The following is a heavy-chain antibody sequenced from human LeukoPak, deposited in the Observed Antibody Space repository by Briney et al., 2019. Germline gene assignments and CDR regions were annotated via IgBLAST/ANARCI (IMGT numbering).Heavy chain of an antibody. J-gene: IGHJ4*02. CDR1: GGSISNYY. D-gene: IGHD3-22*01. CDR2: IYYSGST. CDR3: ARSDSGGYYNEY. Sequence: PSETQSLTCSVSGGSISNYYWSWIRQSPGEGLEWIGNIYYSGSTNYHPSLESRVTISVDTSKDEFSLKMSSVTTADTAVYYCARSDSGGYYNEYWGQGTLVTVSS. V-gene: IGHV4-59*01.